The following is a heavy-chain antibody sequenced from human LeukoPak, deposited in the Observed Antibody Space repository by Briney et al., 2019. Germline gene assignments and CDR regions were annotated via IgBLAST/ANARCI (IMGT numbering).Heavy chain of an antibody. CDR1: GGTFSSYA. CDR3: ARESEVQGWWFDP. J-gene: IGHJ5*02. Sequence: GSSVKVSCKASGGTFSSYAISWVRQAPGQGLEWMGWMNPNSGNTGYAQKFQGRVTMTRNTSISTAYMELSSLRSEDTAVYYCARESEVQGWWFDPWGQGTLVTVSS. CDR2: MNPNSGNT. V-gene: IGHV1-8*02. D-gene: IGHD3-10*01.